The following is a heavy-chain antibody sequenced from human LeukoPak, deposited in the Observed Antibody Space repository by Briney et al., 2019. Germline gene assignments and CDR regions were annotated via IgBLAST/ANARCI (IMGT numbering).Heavy chain of an antibody. V-gene: IGHV3-7*01. CDR1: GFTFSNYW. J-gene: IGHJ3*02. CDR3: AKDQGSAAAGDAFDI. D-gene: IGHD6-13*01. Sequence: GGSLRLSCAASGFTFSNYWMSWVRQAPGKGLEWVANIKQDGSEKYYVDSVKGRFTISRDNSKNTLYLQMNSLRAEDTAVYYCAKDQGSAAAGDAFDIWGQGTMVTVSS. CDR2: IKQDGSEK.